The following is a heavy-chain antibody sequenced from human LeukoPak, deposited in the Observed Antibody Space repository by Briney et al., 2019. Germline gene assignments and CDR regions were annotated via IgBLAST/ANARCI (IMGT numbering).Heavy chain of an antibody. Sequence: SVMVSCTASGGTFSSYAISRVRQAPGQGLEWMGGIIPIFGTANYAQKFQGRVTITADESTSTAYMELSSLRSEDTAVYYCAARSQEGATYYYGMDVWGQGTTVTVSS. CDR1: GGTFSSYA. CDR2: IIPIFGTA. D-gene: IGHD1-26*01. V-gene: IGHV1-69*13. CDR3: AARSQEGATYYYGMDV. J-gene: IGHJ6*02.